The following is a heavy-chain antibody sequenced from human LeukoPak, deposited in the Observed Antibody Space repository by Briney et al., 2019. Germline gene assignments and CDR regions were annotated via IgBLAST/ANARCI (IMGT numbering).Heavy chain of an antibody. D-gene: IGHD3-10*01. CDR2: IYYSGST. CDR1: GGSISSYY. J-gene: IGHJ6*04. V-gene: IGHV4-59*01. Sequence: PSETLSLTCTVSGGSISSYYWSWNRQPPGKGLEWIGYIYYSGSTNYNPSLKSRVTISVDTSKNQFSLKLSSVTAADTAVYYCARGKITMVRGVIITRLDGMDVWGKGTTVTVSS. CDR3: ARGKITMVRGVIITRLDGMDV.